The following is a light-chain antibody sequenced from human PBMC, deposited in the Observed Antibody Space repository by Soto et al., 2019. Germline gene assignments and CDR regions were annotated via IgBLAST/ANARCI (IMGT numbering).Light chain of an antibody. CDR3: QQRSLWPLT. J-gene: IGKJ4*01. CDR2: GAS. CDR1: QSVSSN. Sequence: EIVVTQSPATLSVSPGEGATLSCRASQSVSSNLAWYQQIPGQAPRLLIYGASTRATGIPARFSGSGSGTGFTLTISSLQSEDFAVYYCQQRSLWPLTFGGGTKVDIK. V-gene: IGKV3-15*01.